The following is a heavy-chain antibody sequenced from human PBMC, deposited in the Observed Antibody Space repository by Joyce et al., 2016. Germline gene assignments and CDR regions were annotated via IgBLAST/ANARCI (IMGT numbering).Heavy chain of an antibody. CDR1: GFSFSRSG. D-gene: IGHD4-17*01. J-gene: IGHJ3*02. Sequence: QVQLVEWGGGVVQPGGSLRLSCAAAGFSFSRSGMHWVRQSPGKGLEGVALISYDVSDKYYADSVKGRFTISRDNSKNTLYLQMNSLRAEDTAVYYCANLYGLDFDIWGQGTMVTVSS. CDR2: ISYDVSDK. V-gene: IGHV3-30*18. CDR3: ANLYGLDFDI.